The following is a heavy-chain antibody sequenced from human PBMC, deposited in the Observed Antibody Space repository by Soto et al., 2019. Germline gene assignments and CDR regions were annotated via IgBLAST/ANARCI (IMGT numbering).Heavy chain of an antibody. CDR3: ARVPHYYDSSGYYLPYGMDV. CDR2: IYYSGST. D-gene: IGHD3-22*01. CDR1: GGSISSYY. J-gene: IGHJ6*02. V-gene: IGHV4-59*01. Sequence: PSETLSLTCTVSGGSISSYYWSWIRQPPGKGLEWIGYIYYSGSTNYNPSLKSRVTISVDTSKNQFSLKLSSVTAADTAVYYCARVPHYYDSSGYYLPYGMDVWGQGTTVTVS.